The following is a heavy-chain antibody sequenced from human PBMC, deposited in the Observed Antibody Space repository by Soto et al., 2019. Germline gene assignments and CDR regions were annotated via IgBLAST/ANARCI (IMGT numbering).Heavy chain of an antibody. D-gene: IGHD1-20*01. CDR1: SGSITSETYY. CDR2: IDYSGST. J-gene: IGHJ6*02. V-gene: IGHV4-31*03. CDR3: ARADRITHFHAVDV. Sequence: PSETLSLTCSVSSGSITSETYYWSWIRQHPGRGLEWIGHIDYSGSTFYNPSLQSRITVSVDTSKNQFSLKLSSVTAADTAVYYCARADRITHFHAVDVWGPGTKVTVYS.